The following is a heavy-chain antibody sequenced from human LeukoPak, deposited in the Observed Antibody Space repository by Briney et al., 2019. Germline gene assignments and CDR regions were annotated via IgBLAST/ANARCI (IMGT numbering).Heavy chain of an antibody. CDR3: ARVAASGALDFDY. D-gene: IGHD6-25*01. Sequence: PGGSLRLSCAASGFTFSSYSMNWVRQAPGKGLEWVSSISSSSSYIYYADSVKGRFTISRDNAKNSLYLQMNSLRAEDTAVYYCARVAASGALDFDYWGQGTLVTVSS. J-gene: IGHJ4*02. CDR1: GFTFSSYS. V-gene: IGHV3-21*01. CDR2: ISSSSSYI.